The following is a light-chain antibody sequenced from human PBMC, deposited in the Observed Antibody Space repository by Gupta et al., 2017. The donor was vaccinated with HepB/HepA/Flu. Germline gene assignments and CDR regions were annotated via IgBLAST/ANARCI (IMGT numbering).Light chain of an antibody. V-gene: IGLV4-69*02. CDR1: SGHSTYT. Sequence: QVVLTQSPSASASPGASVKLTCTLSSGHSTYTIAWHQQQPEKGPRYLMNLNSDGSHSKGDGIPDRFSGSSSGAERYLAISSLQSDDEADYYCQTWGTDFRIFGGGTKLTVL. CDR2: LNSDGSH. J-gene: IGLJ2*01. CDR3: QTWGTDFRI.